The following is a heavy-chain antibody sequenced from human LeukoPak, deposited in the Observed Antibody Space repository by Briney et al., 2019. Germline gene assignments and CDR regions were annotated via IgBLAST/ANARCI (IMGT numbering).Heavy chain of an antibody. Sequence: SETLSLTCTVSGASLRRGSYPWHWIRQPPGKGLEWIGYMFYRGSTNYNPSLKSRVTISVDSSKNQFSLNLSSVTAADTAVYYCARFHVSPGSIDFWGQGTLVTASS. CDR3: ARFHVSPGSIDF. V-gene: IGHV4-61*01. CDR2: MFYRGST. J-gene: IGHJ4*02. D-gene: IGHD3-10*01. CDR1: GASLRRGSYP.